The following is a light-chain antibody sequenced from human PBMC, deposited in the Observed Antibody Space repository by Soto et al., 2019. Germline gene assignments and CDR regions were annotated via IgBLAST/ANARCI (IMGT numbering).Light chain of an antibody. J-gene: IGKJ5*01. CDR3: QHRSNWLIT. Sequence: EIVLTQSPATLSLSPGERATLSCRASQSVSSYLLWYQQKPGQAPRLLIYDASNRATGIPARFSGSGSETDFTLTISSLEPEDFAVYYCQHRSNWLITFGQGTRLEI. CDR1: QSVSSY. CDR2: DAS. V-gene: IGKV3-11*01.